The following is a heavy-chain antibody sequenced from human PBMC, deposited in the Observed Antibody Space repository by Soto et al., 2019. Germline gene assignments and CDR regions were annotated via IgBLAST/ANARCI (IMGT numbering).Heavy chain of an antibody. CDR1: GFTFSSYD. V-gene: IGHV3-13*01. D-gene: IGHD4-17*01. CDR2: IGTAGDT. J-gene: IGHJ4*02. Sequence: GGSLRLSCAASGFTFSSYDMHWVRQATGKGLEWVSAIGTAGDTYYPGSVKGRFTISRENAKNSLYLQMNSLRAEDTAVYYCARGLRWYYFDYWGQGTLVTVSS. CDR3: ARGLRWYYFDY.